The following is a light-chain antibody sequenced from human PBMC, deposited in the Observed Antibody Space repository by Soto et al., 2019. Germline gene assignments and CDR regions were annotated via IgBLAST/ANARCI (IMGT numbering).Light chain of an antibody. CDR1: QSVSSN. CDR2: DAS. CDR3: QEYNNWPPLT. V-gene: IGKV3-15*01. Sequence: EIVMTQSPATLSVSLGERATLSCRASQSVSSNLAWYQQKPGQAPRLLIYDASTRATGIPARFSGSGSGTEFTLTISSLQSEDFAVYYCQEYNNWPPLTFGGGTKVEIK. J-gene: IGKJ4*01.